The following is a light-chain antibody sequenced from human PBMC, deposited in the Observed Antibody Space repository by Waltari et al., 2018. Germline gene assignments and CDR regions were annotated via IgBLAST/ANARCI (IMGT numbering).Light chain of an antibody. CDR3: QQYGSSPQGT. Sequence: LTQPSGQLSLHAGERVTLTCRASQSVSSSYLAWYQQTPGQAPRLLIYGASRSATGIPDRFGGSGSGTDFTLTISRLEPEDFAVYYCQQYGSSPQGTFGQGTKVEIK. CDR1: QSVSSSY. V-gene: IGKV3-20*01. CDR2: GAS. J-gene: IGKJ1*01.